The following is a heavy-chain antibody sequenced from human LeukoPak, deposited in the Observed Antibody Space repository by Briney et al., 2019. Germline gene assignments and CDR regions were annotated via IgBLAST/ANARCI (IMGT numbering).Heavy chain of an antibody. Sequence: PSETLSLTCTVSGGSIKSHFWSWVRQPPGKRLEWTGYIFHSGSTNYNPSLKSRVTISVDTSKNQFSLRLTSVTAADTAVYYCVRTNPWDLTYYFDYWGQGTLVTVSS. CDR1: GGSIKSHF. V-gene: IGHV4-59*11. D-gene: IGHD1-14*01. CDR3: VRTNPWDLTYYFDY. J-gene: IGHJ4*02. CDR2: IFHSGST.